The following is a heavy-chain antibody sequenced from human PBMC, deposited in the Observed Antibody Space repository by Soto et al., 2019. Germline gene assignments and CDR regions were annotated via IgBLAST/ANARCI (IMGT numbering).Heavy chain of an antibody. J-gene: IGHJ2*01. Sequence: EEQLLESGGGVVQRGGSLRLSCAASGFIFSNYAMTWVRQVPGKGLEWVSRISGRGGSTYYADSVKGRLTMSRDNSKNTLYLQMNSLSAEDTAIYYCARRAGGAVVWYYDLWGRGTLVTV. V-gene: IGHV3-23*01. D-gene: IGHD2-21*01. CDR1: GFIFSNYA. CDR3: ARRAGGAVVWYYDL. CDR2: ISGRGGST.